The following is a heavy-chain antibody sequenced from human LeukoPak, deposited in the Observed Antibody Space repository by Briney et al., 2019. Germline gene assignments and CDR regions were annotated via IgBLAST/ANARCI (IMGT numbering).Heavy chain of an antibody. CDR3: ARAVHLNWFDP. Sequence: ASVKVSCKASGYTFTSYGINWVRQAPGQGLEWMGSISGYNGDTNYAQKLQGRVTMTTDTPTSTAYMELRSLRSDDTAVYYCARAVHLNWFDPWGQGTLVTVSS. CDR2: ISGYNGDT. CDR1: GYTFTSYG. J-gene: IGHJ5*02. V-gene: IGHV1-18*01.